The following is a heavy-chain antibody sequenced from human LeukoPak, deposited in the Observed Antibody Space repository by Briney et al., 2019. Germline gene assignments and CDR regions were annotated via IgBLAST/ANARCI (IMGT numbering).Heavy chain of an antibody. CDR2: ISYDGSNK. D-gene: IGHD6-13*01. Sequence: GGSLRLSCAASGFTFSSYAMHWVRQAPGKGLEWVAVISYDGSNKYYADSVKGRFTISRDNSKDTLYLQMNSLRAEDTAVYYCASGSSSWYVPYYYYGMDVWGQGTTVTVSS. CDR1: GFTFSSYA. V-gene: IGHV3-30-3*01. J-gene: IGHJ6*02. CDR3: ASGSSSWYVPYYYYGMDV.